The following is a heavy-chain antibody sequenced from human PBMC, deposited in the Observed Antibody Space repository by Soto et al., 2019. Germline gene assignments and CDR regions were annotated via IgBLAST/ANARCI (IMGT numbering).Heavy chain of an antibody. CDR3: ARKYFSYVAYGLDY. V-gene: IGHV3-21*01. Sequence: PGGSLRLSCAASGFTFSSYSMNWVRQAPGKGLEWVSSISSSSSYIYYADSVKGRFTISRDNAKNSLYLQMNSLRAEDTAVYYCARKYFSYVAYGLDYWGQGTLVTVSS. CDR2: ISSSSSYI. D-gene: IGHD5-18*01. J-gene: IGHJ4*02. CDR1: GFTFSSYS.